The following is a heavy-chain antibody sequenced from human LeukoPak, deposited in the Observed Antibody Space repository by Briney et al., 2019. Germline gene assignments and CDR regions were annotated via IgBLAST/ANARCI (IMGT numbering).Heavy chain of an antibody. Sequence: PGGSLRLSCAASGFTFSDHFMDWVRQAPGKGLEWVGRARNKVNGYTTQYAASVKGRFTISRDDSKSSLYLQMDSPKTEDTAVYYCARVFSGYYGMDVWGQGTTVSVSS. V-gene: IGHV3-72*01. D-gene: IGHD2/OR15-2a*01. CDR2: ARNKVNGYTT. CDR1: GFTFSDHF. J-gene: IGHJ6*02. CDR3: ARVFSGYYGMDV.